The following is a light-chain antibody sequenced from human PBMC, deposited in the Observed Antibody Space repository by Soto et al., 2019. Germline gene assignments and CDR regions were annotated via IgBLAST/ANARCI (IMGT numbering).Light chain of an antibody. J-gene: IGKJ1*01. CDR1: QSFSSAS. V-gene: IGKV3-20*01. CDR2: GAS. CDR3: QEYGTSRT. Sequence: EIVLTQSPGTLSLSPGQRASLSCRASQSFSSASLAWYQQKPGQAPRLLIYGASIRATGIPDRFSGSGSGTDFTLTISRLESEDFAVYFWQEYGTSRTFGQGTRVEIK.